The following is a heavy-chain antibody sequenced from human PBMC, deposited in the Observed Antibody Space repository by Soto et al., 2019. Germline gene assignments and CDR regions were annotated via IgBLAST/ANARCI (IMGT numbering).Heavy chain of an antibody. V-gene: IGHV4-39*01. CDR1: GGSISSSIYY. J-gene: IGHJ6*02. CDR3: ARDGVPAAIQYYYYYGMDV. Sequence: SETLSLTCTVSGGSISSSIYYWGWIRRPPGKGLEWIGSIYYSGSTYYNPSLKSRVTISVDTSKNQFSLKLSSVTAADTAVYYCARDGVPAAIQYYYYYGMDVWGQGTTVTVSS. D-gene: IGHD2-2*02. CDR2: IYYSGST.